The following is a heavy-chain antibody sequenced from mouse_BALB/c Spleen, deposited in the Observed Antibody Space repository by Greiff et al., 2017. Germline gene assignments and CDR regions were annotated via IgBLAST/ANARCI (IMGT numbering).Heavy chain of an antibody. CDR1: GFTFSSYA. V-gene: IGHV5-6-5*01. J-gene: IGHJ3*01. CDR3: AREGNGAY. Sequence: EVQGVESGGGLVKPGGSLKLSCAASGFTFSSYAMSWVRQTPEKRLEWVASISSGGSTYYPDSVKGRFTISRDNARNILYLQMSSLRSEDTAMYYCAREGNGAYWGQGTLVTVSA. D-gene: IGHD2-1*01. CDR2: ISSGGST.